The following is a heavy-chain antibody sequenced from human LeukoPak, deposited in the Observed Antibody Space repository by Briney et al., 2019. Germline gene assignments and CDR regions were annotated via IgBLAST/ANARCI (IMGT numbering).Heavy chain of an antibody. D-gene: IGHD5-24*01. CDR3: AREDPSQDGYSDY. J-gene: IGHJ4*02. V-gene: IGHV4-4*07. CDR2: IYASGST. Sequence: SETLSLTCTVSGGSISSYYWSWIRQPAGKGLEWIGRIYASGSTNYNPSLKSRVTTSVDTSKNHFSLRLSSVTAADTAVYYCAREDPSQDGYSDYWGQGTLVTVSS. CDR1: GGSISSYY.